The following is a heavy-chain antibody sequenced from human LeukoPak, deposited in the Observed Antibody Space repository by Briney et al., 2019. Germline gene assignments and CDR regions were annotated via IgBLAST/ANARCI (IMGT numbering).Heavy chain of an antibody. V-gene: IGHV3-66*01. CDR1: GFTVSSNY. J-gene: IGHJ4*02. Sequence: GGSLRLSCAASGFTVSSNYMSWVRQAPGKGLEWVSVIYSGGSTNYADSAKGRFTISRDNSKNTLYLQMNSLRAEDTAVYYCASGSGSYYNVKNYFDYWGQGTLVTVSS. CDR2: IYSGGST. CDR3: ASGSGSYYNVKNYFDY. D-gene: IGHD3-10*01.